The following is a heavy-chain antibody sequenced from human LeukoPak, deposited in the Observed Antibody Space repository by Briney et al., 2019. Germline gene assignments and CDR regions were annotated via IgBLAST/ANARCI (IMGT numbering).Heavy chain of an antibody. Sequence: GGSLRLSCAASGFTFSSYGMHWVRQAPGKGLEWVSYISSSSSTVYYADSVKGRFTISRDNAKNSLYLQMNSLGAEDTAVYYCTSQYSYWGQGTLVTVSS. V-gene: IGHV3-48*01. J-gene: IGHJ4*02. D-gene: IGHD2-21*01. CDR2: ISSSSSTV. CDR3: TSQYSY. CDR1: GFTFSSYG.